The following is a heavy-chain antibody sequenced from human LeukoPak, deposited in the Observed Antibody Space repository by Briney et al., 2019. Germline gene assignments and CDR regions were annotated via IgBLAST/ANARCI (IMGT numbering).Heavy chain of an antibody. J-gene: IGHJ4*02. D-gene: IGHD3-22*01. Sequence: GGSLRLSCAASGFTFSGSAMHWVRQASGKGLEWVGRIRSKANIYATAYAPSVKGRFTISRDDSKNTAYLQMNSLKTENTAVYYCTSTDLEYYYDSSGYQTPDYWGQGTLVTVSS. CDR2: IRSKANIYAT. CDR3: TSTDLEYYYDSSGYQTPDY. V-gene: IGHV3-73*01. CDR1: GFTFSGSA.